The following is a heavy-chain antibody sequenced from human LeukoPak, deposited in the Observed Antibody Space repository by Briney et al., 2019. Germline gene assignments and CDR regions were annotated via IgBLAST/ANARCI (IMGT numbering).Heavy chain of an antibody. CDR2: FYRDGGT. J-gene: IGHJ4*02. CDR1: GFSVTAKY. D-gene: IGHD3-3*01. CDR3: AKDRIRFLEWLLWGGYGY. V-gene: IGHV3-53*01. Sequence: GGSLRLSCAASGFSVTAKYMTWVRQAPGKGLEWVSVFYRDGGTLYADSVKGRFTISRDNSKNTLYLQMNSLRAEDTAVYYCAKDRIRFLEWLLWGGYGYWGQGTLVTVSS.